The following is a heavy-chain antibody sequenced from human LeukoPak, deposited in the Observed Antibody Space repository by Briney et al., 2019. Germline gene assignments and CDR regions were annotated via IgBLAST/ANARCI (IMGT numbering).Heavy chain of an antibody. CDR2: INPSGGST. D-gene: IGHD1-1*01. CDR1: GGTFTSYY. Sequence: ASVKVSCKASGGTFTSYYMHWVRQAPGQGLEWMGIINPSGGSTSYAQKFQGRVTMTRDTSTSTVYMELSSLRSEDTAVYYCARDLGGTGTSRYFDYWGQGTLVTVSS. V-gene: IGHV1-46*01. J-gene: IGHJ4*02. CDR3: ARDLGGTGTSRYFDY.